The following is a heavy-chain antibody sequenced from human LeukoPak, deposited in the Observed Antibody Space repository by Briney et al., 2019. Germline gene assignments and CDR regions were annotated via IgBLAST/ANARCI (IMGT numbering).Heavy chain of an antibody. Sequence: SGGSLRLSCGASGFTFSSYWMHWVRQAPGKGLVWVSRISSDGSSTTSADSVQGRFTISRDNAKNTLYLQMNSLRAEDTAVYFCARGHMAVAATGRGLFDYWGQGTLVTVSS. D-gene: IGHD6-19*01. J-gene: IGHJ4*02. CDR3: ARGHMAVAATGRGLFDY. V-gene: IGHV3-74*01. CDR2: ISSDGSST. CDR1: GFTFSSYW.